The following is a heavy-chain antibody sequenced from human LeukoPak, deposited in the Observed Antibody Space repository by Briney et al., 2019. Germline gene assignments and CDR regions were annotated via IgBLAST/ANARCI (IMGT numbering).Heavy chain of an antibody. Sequence: GGPLRLSCAASGFTFINAWMTWVRQAPGKGLEWVGRIQSTTNGGTPDYATPVKGRFTISRDDSKNTLYLQMNSLKTEDTAVYYCTSGVGTLDYWGQGALVTVSS. V-gene: IGHV3-15*01. J-gene: IGHJ4*02. CDR3: TSGVGTLDY. CDR1: GFTFINAW. D-gene: IGHD7-27*01. CDR2: IQSTTNGGTP.